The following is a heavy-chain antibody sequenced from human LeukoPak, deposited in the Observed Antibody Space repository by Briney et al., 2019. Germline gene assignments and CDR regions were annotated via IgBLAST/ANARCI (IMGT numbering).Heavy chain of an antibody. V-gene: IGHV3-23*01. J-gene: IGHJ4*02. Sequence: GGSLRLSCAASGFTFTSYAMSWVRQAPGKGLEWVSVLTGDGNTYYADSVRGRFTNSRDDSKNTLFLQMNSLRAEDTAVYFCAKVKWKLIGYFDYWGQGTLVTVPS. CDR3: AKVKWKLIGYFDY. CDR2: LTGDGNT. D-gene: IGHD1-20*01. CDR1: GFTFTSYA.